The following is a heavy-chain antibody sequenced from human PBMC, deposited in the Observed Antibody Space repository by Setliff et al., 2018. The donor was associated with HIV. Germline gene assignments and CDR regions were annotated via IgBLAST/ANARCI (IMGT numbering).Heavy chain of an antibody. V-gene: IGHV3-30*02. J-gene: IGHJ6*02. CDR2: IRADGINK. CDR3: AKDISDLAASIIYYDYLGFDV. CDR1: GFMFSSHG. D-gene: IGHD5-12*01. Sequence: GGSLRLSCVASGFMFSSHGMHWVRQAPGKGLECLAFIRADGINKYHADSVKGRFTISRDNSKNTLYLEMNNLRTEDTAVYYCAKDISDLAASIIYYDYLGFDVWGQGTTVTVSS.